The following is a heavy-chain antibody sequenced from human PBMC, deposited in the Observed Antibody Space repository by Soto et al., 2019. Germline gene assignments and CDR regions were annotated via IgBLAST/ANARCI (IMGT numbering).Heavy chain of an antibody. V-gene: IGHV3-23*01. CDR2: ISGSGGST. J-gene: IGHJ6*02. D-gene: IGHD2-2*01. CDR3: XXVXGQGVXPAAMRVEWYYYYGMDV. CDR1: GFTFSSYA. Sequence: GGSLRLSCAASGFTFSSYAMSWVRQAPGKGLEWVSAISGSGGSTYYADSVKGRFTISRDNSKNTLYLQMNSLRAEDXXXXXXXXVXGQGVXPAAMRVEWYYYYGMDVWGQGTTVTVSS.